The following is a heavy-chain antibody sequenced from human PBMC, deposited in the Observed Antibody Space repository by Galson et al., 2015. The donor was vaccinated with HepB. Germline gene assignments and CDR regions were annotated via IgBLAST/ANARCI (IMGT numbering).Heavy chain of an antibody. CDR1: GFTFRSYA. CDR3: VKETSVNNNYSYGLDV. D-gene: IGHD1-14*01. CDR2: ISGGGDSA. Sequence: SLRLSCAASGFTFRSYAMIWVRQAPGKGLEWVSVISGGGDSAYNAVSVRGRFTISRDNSKNTLYLQMNSLRAEDTAVYYCVKETSVNNNYSYGLDVWGQGTTVTVSS. V-gene: IGHV3-23*01. J-gene: IGHJ6*02.